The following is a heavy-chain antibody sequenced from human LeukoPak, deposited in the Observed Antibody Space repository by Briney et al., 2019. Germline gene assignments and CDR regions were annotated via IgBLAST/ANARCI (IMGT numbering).Heavy chain of an antibody. CDR3: ARGHTAMVIGDY. J-gene: IGHJ4*02. V-gene: IGHV3-23*01. Sequence: GGSLRLSCAASGFTFSSYAMSWVRQAPGKGLEWVSAISGSGGSTYYADSVKGRFTISRDNAKNSLYLQMNSLRAEDTAVYYCARGHTAMVIGDYWGQGTLVTVSS. D-gene: IGHD5-18*01. CDR1: GFTFSSYA. CDR2: ISGSGGST.